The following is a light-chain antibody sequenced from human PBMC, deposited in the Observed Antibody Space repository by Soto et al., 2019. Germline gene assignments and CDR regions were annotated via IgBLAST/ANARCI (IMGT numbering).Light chain of an antibody. V-gene: IGKV1-39*01. CDR2: EAS. Sequence: DIQMTQSPSSLSASVGNRVTITCRASQSISSYLNWYQQRPGRAPKLLIYEASNLQSGVPSRFSGSRSGTDFTLTISSLLPEDFATYYCQQSFNTPWTFGQGTKVEIK. CDR1: QSISSY. CDR3: QQSFNTPWT. J-gene: IGKJ1*01.